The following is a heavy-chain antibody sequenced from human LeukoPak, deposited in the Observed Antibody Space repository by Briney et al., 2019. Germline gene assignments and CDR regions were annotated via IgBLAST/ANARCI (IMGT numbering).Heavy chain of an antibody. J-gene: IGHJ6*02. CDR2: INHSGST. CDR1: GGSFSGYY. V-gene: IGHV4-34*01. Sequence: SGTLSLTCAVYGGSFSGYYWSWIRQPPGKGLEWIGEINHSGSTNYNPSLKSRVTISVDTSKNQFSLKLSSVTAADTAVYYCARSTNYDFWSGYYRPYYYYGMDVWGQGTTVTVSS. CDR3: ARSTNYDFWSGYYRPYYYYGMDV. D-gene: IGHD3-3*01.